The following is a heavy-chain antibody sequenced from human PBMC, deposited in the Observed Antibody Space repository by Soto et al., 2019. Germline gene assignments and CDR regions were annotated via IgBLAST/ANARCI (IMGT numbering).Heavy chain of an antibody. Sequence: SETLSLTCAVYGGSFSGYYWSWIRQPPGKGLEWIGEINHSGSTNYNPSLKSRVTISVDTSKNQFSLKLSSVTAADTAVYYCARGRPLDSSGYRAPAVSDLGYYYYGMDVWGQGTTVTVSS. CDR3: ARGRPLDSSGYRAPAVSDLGYYYYGMDV. CDR1: GGSFSGYY. D-gene: IGHD3-22*01. V-gene: IGHV4-34*01. J-gene: IGHJ6*02. CDR2: INHSGST.